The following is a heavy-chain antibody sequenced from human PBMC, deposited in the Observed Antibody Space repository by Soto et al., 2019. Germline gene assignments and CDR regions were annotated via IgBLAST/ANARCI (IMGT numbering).Heavy chain of an antibody. V-gene: IGHV3-53*02. CDR2: LYADGST. J-gene: IGHJ2*01. D-gene: IGHD6-25*01. CDR3: ARTAEGDTPRTHWYFDL. Sequence: VQLVESGGALIQPGGSLRLSCAASGFHINVTSLSWVRQAPGKGLEWLSVLYADGSTYYIDSVKGRFRISRDNSKNTLYLQMDNLRADDTAMYFCARTAEGDTPRTHWYFDLWGRGTPVTVSS. CDR1: GFHINVTS.